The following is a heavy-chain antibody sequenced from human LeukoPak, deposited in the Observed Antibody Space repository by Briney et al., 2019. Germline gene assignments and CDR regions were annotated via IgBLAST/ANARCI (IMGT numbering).Heavy chain of an antibody. V-gene: IGHV3-23*01. CDR2: ISGSGGST. CDR3: AKDWDYDSSGYYDY. J-gene: IGHJ4*02. D-gene: IGHD3-22*01. CDR1: GFTFSSYA. Sequence: GGSLRLSCAASGFTFSSYAMSWVRQAPGKGLEWVSAISGSGGSTYYADSVKGRFTISRDNSKNKLYLQMNSLRAEDTAVYYCAKDWDYDSSGYYDYWGQGTLVTVSS.